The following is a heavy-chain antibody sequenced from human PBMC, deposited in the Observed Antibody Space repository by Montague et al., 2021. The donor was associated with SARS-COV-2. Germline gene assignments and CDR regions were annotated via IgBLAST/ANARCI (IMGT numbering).Heavy chain of an antibody. J-gene: IGHJ4*02. CDR3: GRVFAPAGTSDF. D-gene: IGHD6-13*01. CDR2: TYFRSKWYN. V-gene: IGHV6-1*01. CDR1: GDSVSTNNTT. Sequence: CAISGDSVSTNNTTWNWVRQSPSGDLEWLGRTYFRSKWYNDYAVSVKSRITINPDTSKNQFSLQSKSVTPKDTAIYFCGRVFAPAGTSDFWGQGSLVTVSS.